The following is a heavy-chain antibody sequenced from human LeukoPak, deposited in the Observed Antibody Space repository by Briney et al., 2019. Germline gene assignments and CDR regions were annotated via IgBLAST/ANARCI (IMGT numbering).Heavy chain of an antibody. Sequence: PGGSLRLSCAPSVFTFSGYSMNWVRQAPGRGLEWLSYISSGSRTIFYADSVKGRFTISRDNGKNSLFLLMSSLRADDTAVYYCVRESITGDRDFDYWGQGTLITVSS. CDR2: ISSGSRTI. CDR1: VFTFSGYS. V-gene: IGHV3-48*01. J-gene: IGHJ4*02. CDR3: VRESITGDRDFDY. D-gene: IGHD7-27*01.